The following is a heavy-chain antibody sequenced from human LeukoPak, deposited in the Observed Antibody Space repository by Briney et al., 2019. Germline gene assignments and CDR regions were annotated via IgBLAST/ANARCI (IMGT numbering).Heavy chain of an antibody. CDR3: ASTVVVPAMDAFDI. Sequence: GGSLRLSCAASGFTVSSNYMSWVRQAPGKGLEWVSVIYSGGSTYYTDSVKGRFTISRDNSKNTLYLQMNSLRAEDTAVYYCASTVVVPAMDAFDIWGQGTMVTVSS. CDR1: GFTVSSNY. V-gene: IGHV3-66*01. D-gene: IGHD2-2*01. CDR2: IYSGGST. J-gene: IGHJ3*02.